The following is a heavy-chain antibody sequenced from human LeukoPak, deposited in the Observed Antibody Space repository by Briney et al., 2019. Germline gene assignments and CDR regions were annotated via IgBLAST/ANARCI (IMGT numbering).Heavy chain of an antibody. V-gene: IGHV3-7*01. J-gene: IGHJ4*02. D-gene: IGHD2-15*01. CDR2: IKQDGSEK. CDR1: GGSISSYY. Sequence: ETLSLTCTVSGGSISSYYWSWVRQAPGKGLEWVANIKQDGSEKYYVDSVKGRFTISRDNAKNSLYLRMNSLRAEDTAVYYCARERPGGGPDYWGQGTLVTVSS. CDR3: ARERPGGGPDY.